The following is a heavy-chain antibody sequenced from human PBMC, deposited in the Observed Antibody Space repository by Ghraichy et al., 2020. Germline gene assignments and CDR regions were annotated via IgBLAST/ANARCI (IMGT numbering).Heavy chain of an antibody. CDR3: ARGLRSMVTDTYYYGMDV. V-gene: IGHV4-34*01. D-gene: IGHD5-18*01. J-gene: IGHJ6*02. Sequence: SETLSLTCAVYGGSFSGYYWSWIRQPPGKGLEWIGEINHSGSTNYNPSLKSRVTISVDTSKNQFSLKLSSVTAADTAVYYCARGLRSMVTDTYYYGMDVWGQGTTVTVSS. CDR2: INHSGST. CDR1: GGSFSGYY.